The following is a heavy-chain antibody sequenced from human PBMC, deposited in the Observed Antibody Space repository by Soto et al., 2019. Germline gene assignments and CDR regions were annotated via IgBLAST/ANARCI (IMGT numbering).Heavy chain of an antibody. CDR2: ISGSGGST. V-gene: IGHV3-23*01. CDR3: ACNTYYYDSSGYWPQDLDPNFDY. CDR1: GFTFSSYA. J-gene: IGHJ4*02. Sequence: GGSLRLSCAASGFTFSSYAMSWVRQAPGKGLEWVSAISGSGGSTYYADSVKGRFTISRDNSKNTLYLQMNSLRAEDTAVYYCACNTYYYDSSGYWPQDLDPNFDYWGQGTLVTVSS. D-gene: IGHD3-22*01.